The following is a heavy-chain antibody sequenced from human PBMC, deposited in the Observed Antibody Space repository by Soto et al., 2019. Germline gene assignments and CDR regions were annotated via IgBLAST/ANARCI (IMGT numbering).Heavy chain of an antibody. D-gene: IGHD3-9*01. V-gene: IGHV2-5*02. Sequence: GSGPTLVNPTQTLTLTCTFSGFSLSTSGVGVGWIRQPPGKALEWLALIYWDDDKRYSPSLKSRLTITKDTSKNQVVLTMTNMDPVDTATYYCAHTPLRYFDWLLSPLDYWGQGTLVTVSS. CDR3: AHTPLRYFDWLLSPLDY. CDR1: GFSLSTSGVG. J-gene: IGHJ4*02. CDR2: IYWDDDK.